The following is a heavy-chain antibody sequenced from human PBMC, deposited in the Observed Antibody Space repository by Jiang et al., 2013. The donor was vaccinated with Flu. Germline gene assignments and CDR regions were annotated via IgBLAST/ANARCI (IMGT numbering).Heavy chain of an antibody. D-gene: IGHD5-24*01. CDR2: IYYSGST. CDR3: ARIEWLQYYFDY. CDR1: GVSISSGSYY. Sequence: GPGLVKPSETLSLTCTVSGVSISSGSYYWGWIRQPPGKGLEWIGSIYYSGSTLYKTSLKSRVTISVDTSKNQFSLKLRSVTAADTAVYYCARIEWLQYYFDYWGRGTL. V-gene: IGHV4-39*01. J-gene: IGHJ4*02.